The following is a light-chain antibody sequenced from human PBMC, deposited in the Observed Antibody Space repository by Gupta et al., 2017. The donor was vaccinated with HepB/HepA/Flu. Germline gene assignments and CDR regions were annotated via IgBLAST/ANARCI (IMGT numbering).Light chain of an antibody. Sequence: DIQMTQSPSSLSASVGDRVTITCRTSQSISNSLNWYRQRPGETPNVLIYGASTLQSGVPSRFSGSGSGTEFTLAISGLQPEDFATYYCQERHSSHFTFGQGTKVYIK. J-gene: IGKJ3*01. V-gene: IGKV1-39*01. CDR1: QSISNS. CDR2: GAS. CDR3: QERHSSHFT.